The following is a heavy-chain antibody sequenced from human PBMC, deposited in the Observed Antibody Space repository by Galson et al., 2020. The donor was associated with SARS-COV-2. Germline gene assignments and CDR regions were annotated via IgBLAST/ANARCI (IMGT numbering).Heavy chain of an antibody. CDR1: GFTFRRYW. J-gene: IGHJ5*02. V-gene: IGHV3-7*03. Sequence: SCAAFGFTFRRYWMSWVRRAPGKGLEWVANVNQDGGEKYYGESMKGRISLSRDNAKNTDFLQMDNLQAEDTDVDYCARGPISTPWVTPGESWGQGTLVTVS. D-gene: IGHD7-27*01. CDR3: ARGPISTPWVTPGES. CDR2: VNQDGGEK.